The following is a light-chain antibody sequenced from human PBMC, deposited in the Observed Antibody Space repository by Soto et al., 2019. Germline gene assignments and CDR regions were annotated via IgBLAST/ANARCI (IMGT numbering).Light chain of an antibody. V-gene: IGKV1-5*03. CDR2: KAS. J-gene: IGKJ1*01. Sequence: DIQMTQSPSSLSASVGGRVTITCRASQTISSWLAWYQQKPGKAPKLLIYKASSLESGVPSRFSGSGSGTEFTLTISSLQPDDSATYYCQHYNSYSVTFGQGTKVDIK. CDR3: QHYNSYSVT. CDR1: QTISSW.